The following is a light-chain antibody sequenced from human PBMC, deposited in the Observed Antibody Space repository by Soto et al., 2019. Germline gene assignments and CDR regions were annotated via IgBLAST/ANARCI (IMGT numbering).Light chain of an antibody. Sequence: SVLTQPPSASGTPGQRVTISCSGSSSNIGSNYVYWYQQLPGTAPKLLIYRNNQRPSGVPDRFSGSKSGTSASLAISGLRSEDGADYYCAAWDDSLSGAVFGGGTKLTVL. V-gene: IGLV1-47*01. CDR1: SSNIGSNY. CDR2: RNN. J-gene: IGLJ2*01. CDR3: AAWDDSLSGAV.